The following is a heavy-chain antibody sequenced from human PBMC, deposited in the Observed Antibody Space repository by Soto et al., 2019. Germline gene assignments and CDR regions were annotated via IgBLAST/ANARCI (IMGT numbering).Heavy chain of an antibody. CDR1: GGSISNYY. J-gene: IGHJ5*02. Sequence: SETLSLTCTVSGGSISNYYWSWIRQPPGRGLEWIGEINHSGSTKYSPSLKSRVTISVDTSKNQISLKLISVTAADTAVYYCARGGHRVIVVEYNWFDPWGQGTQVT. D-gene: IGHD3-22*01. V-gene: IGHV4-34*01. CDR3: ARGGHRVIVVEYNWFDP. CDR2: INHSGST.